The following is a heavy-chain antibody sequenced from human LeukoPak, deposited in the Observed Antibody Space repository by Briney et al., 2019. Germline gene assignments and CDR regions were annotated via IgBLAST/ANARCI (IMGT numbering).Heavy chain of an antibody. J-gene: IGHJ6*02. D-gene: IGHD2-15*01. CDR2: IDGSER. CDR3: AGGYNDYYAMAV. CDR1: EYS. Sequence: GESLRLSCSVSEYSMTWVRQAPGKGLEWVANIDGSERNYVDSVRGRFSISRDNAKNSLILQMDNLRAEDTAVYYCAGGYNDYYAMAVWGQGTTVTVS. V-gene: IGHV3-7*01.